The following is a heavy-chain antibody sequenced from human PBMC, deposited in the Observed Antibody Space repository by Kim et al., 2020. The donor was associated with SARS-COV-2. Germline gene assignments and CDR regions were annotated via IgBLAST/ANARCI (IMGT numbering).Heavy chain of an antibody. CDR2: IIPIFGTA. CDR3: ARDNSSSWYLGAFDI. CDR1: GGTFSSYA. D-gene: IGHD6-13*01. Sequence: SVKVSCKASGGTFSSYAISWVRQAPGQGLEWMGGIIPIFGTANYAQKFQGRVTITADESTSTAYMELSSLRSEDTAVYYCARDNSSSWYLGAFDIWGQGTMVTVSS. V-gene: IGHV1-69*13. J-gene: IGHJ3*02.